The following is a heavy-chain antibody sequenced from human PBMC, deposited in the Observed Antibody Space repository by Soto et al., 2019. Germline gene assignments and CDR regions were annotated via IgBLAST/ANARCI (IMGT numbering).Heavy chain of an antibody. J-gene: IGHJ4*02. Sequence: GGALRLSCAASEFTFSSYAMSWVRPAPGKGLEWVSAISGSGGSTYYEDSVKGRFTISRDNSKNTLYLQMNSLRAEDTAVYYCAKEFSSSSHQFDYWGQGTLVTVSS. CDR2: ISGSGGST. D-gene: IGHD6-13*01. CDR1: EFTFSSYA. CDR3: AKEFSSSSHQFDY. V-gene: IGHV3-23*01.